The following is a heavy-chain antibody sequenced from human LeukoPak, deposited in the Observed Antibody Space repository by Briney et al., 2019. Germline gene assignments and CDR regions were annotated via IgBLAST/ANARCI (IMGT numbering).Heavy chain of an antibody. V-gene: IGHV3-30*02. CDR2: IRYDGSNK. CDR1: GFTFSSYG. J-gene: IGHJ4*02. Sequence: GGSLRLSCAASGFTFSSYGMHWVRQAPGKGLEWVAFIRYDGSNKYYADSVKGRFTISRDNSKNTLYLQMNSLRAEDTAVYYCASMGRVTTWDEFDYWGQGTLVTVSS. CDR3: ASMGRVTTWDEFDY. D-gene: IGHD4-17*01.